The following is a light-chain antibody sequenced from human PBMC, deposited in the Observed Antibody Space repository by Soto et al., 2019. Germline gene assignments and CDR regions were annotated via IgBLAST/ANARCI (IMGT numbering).Light chain of an antibody. CDR3: KQYGGSPLYT. Sequence: EIVLTQAPGTLSLSPGDRATLSCRASQSVSSSDLAWYQQKPGQAPRLLIYGASTRATGIPDRFSGSGSGTDFTRTISRLEPEDFAVYYCKQYGGSPLYTFGQGNKLEIK. CDR2: GAS. CDR1: QSVSSSD. J-gene: IGKJ2*01. V-gene: IGKV3-20*01.